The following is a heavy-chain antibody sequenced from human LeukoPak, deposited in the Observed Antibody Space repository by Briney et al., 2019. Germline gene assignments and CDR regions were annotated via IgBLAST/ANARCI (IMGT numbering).Heavy chain of an antibody. D-gene: IGHD1-1*01. CDR3: ARGLERRGGFAFDI. V-gene: IGHV7-4-1*02. J-gene: IGHJ3*02. CDR1: GYTFSNYA. CDR2: INTNTGNP. Sequence: ASVKVSCKASGYTFSNYAMNWVRQAPGQGLEWMGWINTNTGNPTYAQGFTGRFVFSLETSVSTAYLQISSLKAEDTAVYYCARGLERRGGFAFDIWGQGTVVTVSS.